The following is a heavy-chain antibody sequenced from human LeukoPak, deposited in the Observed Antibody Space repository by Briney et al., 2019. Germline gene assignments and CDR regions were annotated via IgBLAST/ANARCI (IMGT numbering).Heavy chain of an antibody. J-gene: IGHJ6*02. V-gene: IGHV4-59*01. CDR1: GGSIGSYY. Sequence: SEALSLTCAVSGGSIGSYYWSWLRQPPGRGLEWIGYIYYSGTTNHNPSLKSRVTISVDTSKNQFSLKLTSVTAADTAVYYCAREDPQTTVPEGLDVWGQGTTVTVSS. CDR2: IYYSGTT. D-gene: IGHD4-17*01. CDR3: AREDPQTTVPEGLDV.